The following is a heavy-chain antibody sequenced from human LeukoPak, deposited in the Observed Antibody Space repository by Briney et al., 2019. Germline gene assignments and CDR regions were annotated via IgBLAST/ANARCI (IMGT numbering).Heavy chain of an antibody. D-gene: IGHD2-15*01. Sequence: PGGSLRLSCAASGFTFSSYAMSWVRQAPGEGLGWVSAISGSGGSTYYADSVKGRFTISRDDSKNSLYLQMNSLRTEDTALYYCAKDICSGGSCYSFDYWGQGTLVTVSS. V-gene: IGHV3-23*01. CDR3: AKDICSGGSCYSFDY. CDR1: GFTFSSYA. J-gene: IGHJ4*02. CDR2: ISGSGGST.